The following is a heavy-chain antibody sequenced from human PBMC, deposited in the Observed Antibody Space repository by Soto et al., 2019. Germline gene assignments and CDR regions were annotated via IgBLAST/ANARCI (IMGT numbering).Heavy chain of an antibody. J-gene: IGHJ4*02. Sequence: GGSLRLSCAASGFTFSSYEMNWVRQAPGKGLEWVSYISSSGSTIYYADSVKGRFTISRDNAKNSLYLQMNSLRAEDTAVYYCARDHRYGSGSLYSLYFVYWGQGTLVTVSS. CDR2: ISSSGSTI. V-gene: IGHV3-48*03. D-gene: IGHD3-10*01. CDR1: GFTFSSYE. CDR3: ARDHRYGSGSLYSLYFVY.